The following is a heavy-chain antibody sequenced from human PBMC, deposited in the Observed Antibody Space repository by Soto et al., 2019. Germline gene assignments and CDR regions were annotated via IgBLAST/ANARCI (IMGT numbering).Heavy chain of an antibody. Sequence: TSETLSLTCTVSGGSISSSSCHWGWIRQPPGKGLEWIASIKYSGTTFYNPSFQGRVTISADRSINTAYLQWSSLKASDTAMYYCARHEVGVGPSGVFEIWGQGTMVTVSS. V-gene: IGHV4-39*07. D-gene: IGHD1-26*01. CDR1: GGSISSSSCH. J-gene: IGHJ3*02. CDR2: IKYSGTT. CDR3: ARHEVGVGPSGVFEI.